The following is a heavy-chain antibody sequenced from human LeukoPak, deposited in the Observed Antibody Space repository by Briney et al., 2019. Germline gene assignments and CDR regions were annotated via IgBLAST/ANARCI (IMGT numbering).Heavy chain of an antibody. CDR2: IYYTGST. V-gene: IGHV4-59*01. J-gene: IGHJ4*02. Sequence: SETLSLTCTVSGDPISTYYWSWLRQPPGKGPEWIGYIYYTGSTSYNPSLKSRVTISVDTSKNQFSLNLSSVTAADTAVYYCARAGITKIDYWGQGTLVTVSS. D-gene: IGHD3-10*01. CDR1: GDPISTYY. CDR3: ARAGITKIDY.